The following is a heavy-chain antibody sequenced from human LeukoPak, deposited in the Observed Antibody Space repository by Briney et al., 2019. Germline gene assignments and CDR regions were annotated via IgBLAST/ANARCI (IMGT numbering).Heavy chain of an antibody. CDR3: AKDIAAAGTGWYFDL. CDR1: GFTFSSYG. J-gene: IGHJ2*01. V-gene: IGHV3-30*02. Sequence: GGSLRLSCAASGFTFSSYGMHWVRQAPGKGLEWVACIRYDGSNKYYADSVKGRFTISRDNAKNSLYLQMNSLRAEDTALYYCAKDIAAAGTGWYFDLWGRGTLVTVSS. CDR2: IRYDGSNK. D-gene: IGHD6-13*01.